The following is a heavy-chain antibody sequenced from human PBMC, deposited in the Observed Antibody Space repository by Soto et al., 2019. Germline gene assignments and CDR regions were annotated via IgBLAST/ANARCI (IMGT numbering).Heavy chain of an antibody. CDR1: GASVNSYS. Sequence: SETLSLTCSVSGASVNSYSWSWIRQSAGKGLEWIGRIYTSASTNYSPSFKGRVTLSVDTSENQVFLKLTSVAAADTAIYYCAKDREEGYNFYYGMDVWGQGDTVTVS. J-gene: IGHJ6*02. D-gene: IGHD5-12*01. CDR3: AKDREEGYNFYYGMDV. CDR2: IYTSAST. V-gene: IGHV4-4*07.